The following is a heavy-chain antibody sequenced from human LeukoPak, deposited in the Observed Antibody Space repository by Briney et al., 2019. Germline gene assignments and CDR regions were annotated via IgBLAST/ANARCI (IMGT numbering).Heavy chain of an antibody. CDR2: ISSSSSYI. V-gene: IGHV3-21*01. CDR3: ARVWLYCSSTGCHGDY. CDR1: GFTFSSYS. Sequence: GGSLRLSCAASGFTFSSYSMNWVRQAPGKGLEWVSSISSSSSYIYYADSVKGRFTISRDNAKNSLYLQMNSLRAEDTAVYYCARVWLYCSSTGCHGDYWGQGTLVTVSS. D-gene: IGHD2-2*01. J-gene: IGHJ4*02.